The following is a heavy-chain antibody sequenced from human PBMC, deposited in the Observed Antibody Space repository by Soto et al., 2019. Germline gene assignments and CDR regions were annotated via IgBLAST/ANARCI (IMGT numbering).Heavy chain of an antibody. V-gene: IGHV1-18*01. Sequence: QVQLVQSGAEVKQPGASVKVSCKASGYTLSNYGISWVRQAPGQGLEWMGWISAYNDNTKYAQRLQGRVTMPTDTSXSXXYMELRSLISDDTAVYYCARLVIVGYCGGDCYLDHWGQGTLVTVSS. D-gene: IGHD2-21*02. CDR1: GYTLSNYG. CDR3: ARLVIVGYCGGDCYLDH. J-gene: IGHJ5*02. CDR2: ISAYNDNT.